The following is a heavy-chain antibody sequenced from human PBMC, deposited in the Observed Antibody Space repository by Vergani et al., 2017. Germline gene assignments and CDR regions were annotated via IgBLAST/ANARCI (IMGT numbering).Heavy chain of an antibody. CDR2: IIPIFGTA. J-gene: IGHJ5*02. V-gene: IGHV1-69*01. D-gene: IGHD3-3*02. Sequence: QVQLVQSGAEGKKPGSSVKVSCKASGGTFSSYAISWVRQAPGQGLEWMGGIIPIFGTANYAQKFQGRVTITADEFTSTAYMELGSLRFDETAVYYCGRDRAIFGVVTINWFDPWGQGTRVTVSS. CDR3: GRDRAIFGVVTINWFDP. CDR1: GGTFSSYA.